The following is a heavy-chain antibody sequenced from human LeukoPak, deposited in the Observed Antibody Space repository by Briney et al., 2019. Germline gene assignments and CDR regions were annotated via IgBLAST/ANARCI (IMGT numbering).Heavy chain of an antibody. D-gene: IGHD5-24*01. J-gene: IGHJ3*02. V-gene: IGHV3-49*03. CDR1: GFTFGDYA. CDR3: TRDISEMGAFDI. CDR2: IRSDAYGGAI. Sequence: PGGSLRLSCRASGFTFGDYAMNWIRQAPGKGLEWVGFIRSDAYGGAIQYDASVKGRFTISRDYSKTVAYLQTTSLKAEDTAVYYCTRDISEMGAFDIWGLGTMVTVSS.